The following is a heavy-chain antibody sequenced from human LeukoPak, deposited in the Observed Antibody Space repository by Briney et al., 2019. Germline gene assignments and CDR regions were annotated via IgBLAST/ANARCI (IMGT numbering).Heavy chain of an antibody. V-gene: IGHV3-73*01. Sequence: GGSPRLSCAASGFTFSGSAIHWVRQASGKGLEWVGRIRSKAKSYAAVYGASVKGRFNISREDSKNTAYLQMNSLKTEDTAVYYCTRQNLDNYGEAFDHWGQGALVTVSS. CDR1: GFTFSGSA. CDR3: TRQNLDNYGEAFDH. D-gene: IGHD4/OR15-4a*01. CDR2: IRSKAKSYAA. J-gene: IGHJ4*02.